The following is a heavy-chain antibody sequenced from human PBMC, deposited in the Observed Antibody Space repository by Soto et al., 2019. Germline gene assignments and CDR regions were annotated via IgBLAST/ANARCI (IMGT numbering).Heavy chain of an antibody. CDR2: IWYDGSNK. J-gene: IGHJ6*02. D-gene: IGHD6-13*01. CDR3: ARDSTIAAAGTGHYYYGMDV. Sequence: GGSLRLSCSASGFTFSSYGMHWVRQAPGKGLEWVAVIWYDGSNKYYADSVKGRFTISRDNSKNTLYLQMNSLRAEDTAVYYCARDSTIAAAGTGHYYYGMDVWGQGTTVTVSS. CDR1: GFTFSSYG. V-gene: IGHV3-33*01.